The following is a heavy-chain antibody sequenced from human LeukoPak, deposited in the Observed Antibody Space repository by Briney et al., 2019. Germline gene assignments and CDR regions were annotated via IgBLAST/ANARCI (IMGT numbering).Heavy chain of an antibody. CDR3: AKDSLGYWFDP. V-gene: IGHV3-23*01. CDR2: ISFTETTT. CDR1: GFTFNSYA. J-gene: IGHJ5*02. Sequence: PGASLRFSCAASGFTFNSYAMSWVRQAPGKGLEWVSSISFTETTTYYADSVKGRFTISRDNSKNTLYLQMNSLRAEDTAVYYCAKDSLGYWFDPWGQGTLVTVSS.